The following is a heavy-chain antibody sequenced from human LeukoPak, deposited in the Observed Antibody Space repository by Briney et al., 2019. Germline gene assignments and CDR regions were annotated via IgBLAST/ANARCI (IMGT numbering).Heavy chain of an antibody. J-gene: IGHJ3*02. D-gene: IGHD2-21*01. CDR1: GITFRSFS. Sequence: GGSLRLSCAASGITFRSFSMNWVRQAPGKGLEWVSYISSSSSIIYYADSVKGRFTISRDNAKNSLYLQMNSLRAEDTAVYYCARDSGCGGDCYAFDIWGQGTMVTVSS. V-gene: IGHV3-48*01. CDR2: ISSSSSII. CDR3: ARDSGCGGDCYAFDI.